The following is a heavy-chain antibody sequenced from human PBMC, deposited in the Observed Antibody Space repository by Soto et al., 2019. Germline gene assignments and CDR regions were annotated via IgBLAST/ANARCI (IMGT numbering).Heavy chain of an antibody. V-gene: IGHV3-11*01. D-gene: IGHD3-3*01. CDR2: ISSSGMTI. CDR1: GFTFSDYY. J-gene: IGHJ6*02. CDR3: ARDQEGTYYYFWSGYQTYYYYYGMDV. Sequence: VGSLRLSSAAPGFTFSDYYMSWIRQAAGVGLGWVSYISSSGMTIYYGDSVKGRCTISRDNGKNSLYRKMNSLRAEDTAVYYCARDQEGTYYYFWSGYQTYYYYYGMDVWGQGTTVPVSS.